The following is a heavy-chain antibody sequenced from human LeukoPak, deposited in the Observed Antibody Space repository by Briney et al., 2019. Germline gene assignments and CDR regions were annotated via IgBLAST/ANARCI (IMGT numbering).Heavy chain of an antibody. D-gene: IGHD3-22*01. CDR3: ARGFDYYDSTGSGY. J-gene: IGHJ4*02. Sequence: GGSLRLSCAASGFTFSNYWMHWVRQAPGKGLVWVSRINGDGRSTTYADSAKGRFTISRDNAKNTLYLQMNSLRVEDTAVYYCARGFDYYDSTGSGYWGQGTLVTVSS. CDR2: INGDGRST. V-gene: IGHV3-74*01. CDR1: GFTFSNYW.